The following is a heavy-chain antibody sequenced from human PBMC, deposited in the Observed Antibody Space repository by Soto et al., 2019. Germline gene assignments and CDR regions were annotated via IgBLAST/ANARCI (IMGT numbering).Heavy chain of an antibody. CDR3: ARERARVFDS. V-gene: IGHV3-11*01. Sequence: QVQLVESGGGLVKPGGSLRLSCAASGFTFSDYCMSWIRQAPGKGLEWLSYISISGGTIYYADSVKGRFSISRDNAKNSLYLQLSSLRAEDTAVYFCARERARVFDSWGQGTLVTVSS. J-gene: IGHJ4*02. CDR2: ISISGGTI. CDR1: GFTFSDYC.